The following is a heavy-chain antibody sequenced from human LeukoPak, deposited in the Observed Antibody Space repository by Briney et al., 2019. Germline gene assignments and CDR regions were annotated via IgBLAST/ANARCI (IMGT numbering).Heavy chain of an antibody. CDR3: ARDRRYNWNDVPFDY. V-gene: IGHV1-2*02. Sequence: GASVKVSCKASGYTFTGFYIHWVRQAPGQGLEWMGWINPNSGGTKYAQRPQGRVTMTRDTSISTAYMELNSLRSDDTAVYHCARDRRYNWNDVPFDYWGQGTLVTVSS. CDR1: GYTFTGFY. CDR2: INPNSGGT. J-gene: IGHJ4*02. D-gene: IGHD1-20*01.